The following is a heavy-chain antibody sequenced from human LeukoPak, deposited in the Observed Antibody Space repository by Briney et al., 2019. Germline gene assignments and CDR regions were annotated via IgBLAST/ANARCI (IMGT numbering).Heavy chain of an antibody. CDR2: IGSGSSAI. CDR3: ARDSSGGASYYYGSGSYYTNYYYYGMDV. CDR1: GFTFSSFG. D-gene: IGHD3-10*01. Sequence: GGSLRLSCVASGFTFSSFGMNWVRQAPGKGLEWVSYIGSGSSAIHYADSVKGRFTIFRDNAKNSLYLQMNSLRDEDAAVYYCARDSSGGASYYYGSGSYYTNYYYYGMDVWGQGTTVTVSS. V-gene: IGHV3-48*02. J-gene: IGHJ6*02.